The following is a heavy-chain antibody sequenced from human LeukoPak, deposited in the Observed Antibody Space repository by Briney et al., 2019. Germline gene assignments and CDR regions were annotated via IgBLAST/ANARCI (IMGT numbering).Heavy chain of an antibody. CDR1: GFTFSSYA. CDR3: VRGGKSDCSGGTCYDY. CDR2: ISVSSSTR. D-gene: IGHD2-15*01. Sequence: GGSLRLSCAASGFTFSSYAMHWVRQAPGKGLEWVSYISVSSSTRYYADSVKGRFTISRDNAKNSLYLQMNSLRAEDTAVYYCVRGGKSDCSGGTCYDYWGQGTLVTVSS. J-gene: IGHJ4*02. V-gene: IGHV3-48*04.